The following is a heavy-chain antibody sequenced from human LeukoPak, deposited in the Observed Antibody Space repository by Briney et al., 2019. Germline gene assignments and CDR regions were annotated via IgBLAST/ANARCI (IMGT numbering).Heavy chain of an antibody. J-gene: IGHJ4*02. CDR2: INSDGSTT. CDR1: GFTFSSYW. CDR3: TKDDDSTSYYFDY. Sequence: PGGSPRLSCAASGFTFSSYWMYWVRQAPGKGLVWVSRINSDGSTTSYADSVKGRFTISRDNAKNTLYLQMNSLRAEDTAVYYCTKDDDSTSYYFDYWGQGTLVTVSS. D-gene: IGHD2-2*01. V-gene: IGHV3-74*01.